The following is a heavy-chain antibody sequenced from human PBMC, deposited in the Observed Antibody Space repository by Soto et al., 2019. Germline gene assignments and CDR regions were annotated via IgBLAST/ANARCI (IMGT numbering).Heavy chain of an antibody. V-gene: IGHV5-51*01. J-gene: IGHJ4*02. CDR1: GYSFTSYW. D-gene: IGHD5-12*01. Sequence: PGESLKISCKGSGYSFTSYWIGRVRQMPGKGLEWMGIIYPGDSDTRYSPSFQGQVTISADKSISTAYLQWSSLKASDTAMYYCARLRDWLRSSSGPGYFDYWGQGTLVTVSS. CDR3: ARLRDWLRSSSGPGYFDY. CDR2: IYPGDSDT.